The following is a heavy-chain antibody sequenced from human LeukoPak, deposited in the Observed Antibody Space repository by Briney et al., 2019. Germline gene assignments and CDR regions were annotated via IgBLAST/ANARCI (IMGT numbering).Heavy chain of an antibody. CDR3: ARLGASDCSSTSCYYYYYYMDV. Sequence: SETLSLNCTVSGGSISSYYWSWIRQPPGKGLEWIGYIYTSGSTNYNPSLKSRVTISVDTSKNQFSLKLSSVTAADTAVYYCARLGASDCSSTSCYYYYYYMDVWGKGTTVTVSS. V-gene: IGHV4-4*09. CDR1: GGSISSYY. J-gene: IGHJ6*03. D-gene: IGHD2-2*01. CDR2: IYTSGST.